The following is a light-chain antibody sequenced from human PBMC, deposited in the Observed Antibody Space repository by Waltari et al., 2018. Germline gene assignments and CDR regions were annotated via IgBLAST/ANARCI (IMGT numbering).Light chain of an antibody. J-gene: IGLJ3*02. Sequence: SYDLTQSPSVSVSPGQTARITCSGDTLEAQYANWYQQKAGQSPVLVIYQDTKRPLGIPGRFSGSSSGNTATLTISGTQSLDEADYFCQVWDTTTAVFGGGTKVTVL. CDR2: QDT. CDR3: QVWDTTTAV. V-gene: IGLV3-1*01. CDR1: TLEAQY.